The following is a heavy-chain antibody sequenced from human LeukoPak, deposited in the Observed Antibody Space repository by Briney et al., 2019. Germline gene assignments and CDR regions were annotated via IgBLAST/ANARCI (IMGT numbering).Heavy chain of an antibody. J-gene: IGHJ4*02. V-gene: IGHV3-21*01. Sequence: GGSLRLSCAASGFTFSSYSMNWVRQAPGKGLEWVSSISSSSYIYYADSVKGRFTISRDNAKNSLYLQMNSLRAEDTAVYYCAREGSMVYATDYWGQGTLVTVSS. CDR3: AREGSMVYATDY. D-gene: IGHD2-8*01. CDR2: ISSSSYI. CDR1: GFTFSSYS.